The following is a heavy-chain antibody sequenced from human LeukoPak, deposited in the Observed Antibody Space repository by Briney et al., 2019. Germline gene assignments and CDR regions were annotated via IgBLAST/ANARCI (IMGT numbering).Heavy chain of an antibody. Sequence: PGGSLRLSCAASGFTFSDYAMSWVRQTPGKGLEWVSVIINSGGTTYSADSVKGRFTISRDNSKNTLYLQMNSLRVEDTAVYYCAKDREQWRGAFDIWGQGTMVTVSS. V-gene: IGHV3-23*01. J-gene: IGHJ3*02. CDR3: AKDREQWRGAFDI. CDR1: GFTFSDYA. D-gene: IGHD6-19*01. CDR2: IINSGGTT.